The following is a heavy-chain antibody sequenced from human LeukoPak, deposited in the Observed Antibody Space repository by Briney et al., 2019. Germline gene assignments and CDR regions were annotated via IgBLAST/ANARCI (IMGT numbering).Heavy chain of an antibody. V-gene: IGHV3-11*04. D-gene: IGHD3-22*01. CDR2: ISSSGSTI. J-gene: IGHJ4*02. Sequence: PGGSLRLSCAACGFTFSDYYMSWIRQAPGKGLEGVSYISSSGSTIYYADSVQGRFTISRDNAKNSLHLQMNSLRAEDTAVYYCARDYHYYDSSGYYPHPYFDYWGQGTLVTVSS. CDR1: GFTFSDYY. CDR3: ARDYHYYDSSGYYPHPYFDY.